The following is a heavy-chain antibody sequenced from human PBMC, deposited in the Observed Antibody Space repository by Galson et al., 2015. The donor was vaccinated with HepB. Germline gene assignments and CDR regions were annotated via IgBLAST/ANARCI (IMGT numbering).Heavy chain of an antibody. CDR2: ISYDGSNK. Sequence: SLRLSCAASGFTFSSYAMYWVRQAPGKGLEWVAVISYDGSNKYYADSVKGRFTISRDNSKNTLYLQMNSLRAEDTAVYYCAREMGGELPPLWYGMDVWGQGTTVTVSS. J-gene: IGHJ6*02. CDR3: AREMGGELPPLWYGMDV. CDR1: GFTFSSYA. V-gene: IGHV3-30-3*01. D-gene: IGHD4-17*01.